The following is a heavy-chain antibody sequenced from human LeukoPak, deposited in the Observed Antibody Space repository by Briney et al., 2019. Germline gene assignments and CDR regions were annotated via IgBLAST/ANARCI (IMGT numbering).Heavy chain of an antibody. CDR1: GFTFDDYA. D-gene: IGHD5-24*01. Sequence: GRSLRLSCAASGFTFDDYAMHWVRQAPGKGLEWVSGISWNSGSTGYADSVKGRFTISRDNAKNSLYLQMNSLRAEDTALYYCAKVMYRDGYNNPLFDYWGQGTLVTVSS. CDR2: ISWNSGST. J-gene: IGHJ4*02. V-gene: IGHV3-9*01. CDR3: AKVMYRDGYNNPLFDY.